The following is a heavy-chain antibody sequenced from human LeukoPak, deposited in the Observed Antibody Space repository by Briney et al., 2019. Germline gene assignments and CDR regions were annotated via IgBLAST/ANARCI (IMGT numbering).Heavy chain of an antibody. J-gene: IGHJ5*02. Sequence: GESLKISCKGSGYTLSDNWVGWVRQMPGKGLEWVGIIYPDDSDTRYSPSFEGLVTISVDKSINTVHLQWSTLKASDTAIYHCAASRGFWGGYFFSWGQGTLVIVSS. CDR2: IYPDDSDT. CDR3: AASRGFWGGYFFS. D-gene: IGHD3-3*01. V-gene: IGHV5-51*01. CDR1: GYTLSDNW.